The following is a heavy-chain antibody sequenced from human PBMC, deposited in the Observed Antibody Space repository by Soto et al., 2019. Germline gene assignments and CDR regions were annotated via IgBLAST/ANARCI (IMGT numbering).Heavy chain of an antibody. V-gene: IGHV3-48*02. CDR1: GFTFSSYS. J-gene: IGHJ5*02. CDR3: AREGSPPWGGWSYNWFDP. D-gene: IGHD6-19*01. CDR2: ISSSSSTI. Sequence: EVQLVESGGGLVQPGGSLRLSCAASGFTFSSYSMNWVRQAPGKGLEWVSYISSSSSTIYYEDSVKGRFTISRDNAKNSLYLQMNSLRDEDTAVYYCAREGSPPWGGWSYNWFDPWGQGSLVTVS.